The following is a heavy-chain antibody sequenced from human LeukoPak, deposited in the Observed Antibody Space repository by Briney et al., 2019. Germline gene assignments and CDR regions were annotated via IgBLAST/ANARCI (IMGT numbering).Heavy chain of an antibody. CDR3: ARYHNGYDDY. J-gene: IGHJ4*02. CDR2: IYYSGNT. D-gene: IGHD5-12*01. CDR1: GGSISSGDYS. V-gene: IGHV4-39*07. Sequence: SETLSLTCAVSGGSISSGDYSWGWIRQPPGKGLEWIGSIYYSGNTFYNPSLRSRVTISIDRSKDQFSLRVSSVTAADTAVYYCARYHNGYDDYWGQGTLVTVSS.